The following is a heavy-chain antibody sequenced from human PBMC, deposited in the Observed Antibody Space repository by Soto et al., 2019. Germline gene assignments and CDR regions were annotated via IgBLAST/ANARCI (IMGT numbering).Heavy chain of an antibody. CDR2: IYYSGST. J-gene: IGHJ6*02. CDR1: GGSIGSSSYY. D-gene: IGHD3-22*01. CDR3: ARRLYYDSSGFEGGGMDV. Sequence: PSETLSFTCTVSGGSIGSSSYYWGWIRQPPGKGLEWIGSIYYSGSTYYNPSLKSRVTISVDTSKNQFSLKLSSVTAADTAVYYCARRLYYDSSGFEGGGMDVWGQGTTVTVSS. V-gene: IGHV4-39*01.